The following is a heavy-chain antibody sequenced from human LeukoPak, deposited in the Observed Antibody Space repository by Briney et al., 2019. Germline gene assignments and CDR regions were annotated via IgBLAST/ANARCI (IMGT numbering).Heavy chain of an antibody. V-gene: IGHV4-34*01. CDR1: GGSFSGYY. D-gene: IGHD3-22*01. J-gene: IGHJ4*02. Sequence: SETLSLTCAVYGGSFSGYYWSWIRQPPGKGLEWIGEINHSGSTNYNPSLKSRVTTSVDTSKNQFSLKLSSVTAADTAVYYCARRRRYYDSSGYYGDRFDYWGQGTLVTVSS. CDR3: ARRRRYYDSSGYYGDRFDY. CDR2: INHSGST.